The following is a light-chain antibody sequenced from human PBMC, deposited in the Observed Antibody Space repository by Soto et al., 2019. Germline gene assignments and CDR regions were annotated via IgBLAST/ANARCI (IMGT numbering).Light chain of an antibody. J-gene: IGKJ4*01. CDR2: WAS. CDR3: QQYYSTLLT. V-gene: IGKV4-1*01. CDR1: QSVLYSSNNKNY. Sequence: DIVMTQSPDSLAVSLGERATINYKSSQSVLYSSNNKNYLAWYKQKPGQPPKLLIYWASTRESGVPDRFSGSGSGTDFTLTISSLQAEDVAVYYCQQYYSTLLTFGGGTKVEFK.